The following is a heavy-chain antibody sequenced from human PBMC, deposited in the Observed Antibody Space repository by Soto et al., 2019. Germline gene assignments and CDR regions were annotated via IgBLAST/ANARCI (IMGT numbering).Heavy chain of an antibody. CDR2: IYYSGST. J-gene: IGHJ4*02. Sequence: PSETPYLTGLVAGGSISSSTYYWGCIRQPPGKGLEWIGSIYYSGSTYYNPSLKSRITISMDRSKNQFYLKLTSVTAADTAIYYCAPVGIGTTPVDYWGQGTLVTVSS. CDR3: APVGIGTTPVDY. D-gene: IGHD4-17*01. V-gene: IGHV4-39*05. CDR1: GGSISSSTYY.